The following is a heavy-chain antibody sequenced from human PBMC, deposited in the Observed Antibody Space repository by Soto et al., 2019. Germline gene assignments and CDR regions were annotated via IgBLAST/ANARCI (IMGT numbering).Heavy chain of an antibody. CDR2: IIPIFGTA. CDR1: GGTFSSYA. CDR3: ARGTKLEPYDY. Sequence: ASVKVSCKASGGTFSSYAISWVRQAPGQGLEWMGGIIPIFGTANYAQKFQGRVTITADKPTSTAYMELSSLRSEDTAVYYCARGTKLEPYDYWGQGTMVTVYS. D-gene: IGHD1-1*01. J-gene: IGHJ4*02. V-gene: IGHV1-69*06.